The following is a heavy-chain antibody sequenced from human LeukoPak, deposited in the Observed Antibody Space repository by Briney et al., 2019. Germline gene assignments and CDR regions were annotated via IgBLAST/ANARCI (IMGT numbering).Heavy chain of an antibody. CDR3: ASVWFGELSESYYFDY. J-gene: IGHJ4*02. CDR2: LNTNTGNP. D-gene: IGHD3-10*01. Sequence: ASVKVSCKASGYTFTSYAMNWVRQAPGQGLEWMGWLNTNTGNPTYAQGFTGRFVFSLDTSVSTAYLQISSLKAEATAVYYCASVWFGELSESYYFDYWGQGTLVTVSS. CDR1: GYTFTSYA. V-gene: IGHV7-4-1*02.